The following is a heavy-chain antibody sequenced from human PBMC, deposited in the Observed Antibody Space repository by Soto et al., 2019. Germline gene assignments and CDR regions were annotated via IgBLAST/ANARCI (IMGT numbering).Heavy chain of an antibody. CDR1: GITFSTSA. CDR2: VVVGSGDT. J-gene: IGHJ4*02. D-gene: IGHD1-1*01. CDR3: ARRAETNGWNGFGADKYYFDF. V-gene: IGHV1-58*02. Sequence: SVKVPCKASGITFSTSAMHWVRQARGHRLEWIGWVVVGSGDTNYAQNFQQRVTITRDMSINTVYMELSSLRSEDTAVYYCARRAETNGWNGFGADKYYFDFWGQGTLVPVSS.